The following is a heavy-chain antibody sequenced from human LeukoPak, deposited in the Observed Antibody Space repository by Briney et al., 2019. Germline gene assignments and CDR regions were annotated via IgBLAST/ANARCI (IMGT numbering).Heavy chain of an antibody. CDR1: GFTFSSYS. J-gene: IGHJ4*02. CDR3: ARDTPLTLLGY. Sequence: GGSLRLSCAASGFTFSSYSMNWVRQAPGKGLEWVSSISSSSYIYYADSVKGRFTISRDNAKNSLYLQMNSLRAEDTAVYYCARDTPLTLLGYWGQGTLVTVSS. CDR2: ISSSSYI. V-gene: IGHV3-21*01. D-gene: IGHD3-16*01.